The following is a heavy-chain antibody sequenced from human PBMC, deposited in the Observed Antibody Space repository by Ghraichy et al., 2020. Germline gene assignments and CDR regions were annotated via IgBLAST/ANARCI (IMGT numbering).Heavy chain of an antibody. CDR1: GFTFSSYW. J-gene: IGHJ5*02. V-gene: IGHV3-7*03. CDR3: ARGENYYDSSGPGWFDP. CDR2: IKQDGSEK. D-gene: IGHD3-22*01. Sequence: LSLTCAASGFTFSSYWMSWVRQAPGKGLEWVANIKQDGSEKYYVDSVKGRFTISRDNAKNSLYLQMNSLRAEDTAVYYCARGENYYDSSGPGWFDPWGQGTLVTVSS.